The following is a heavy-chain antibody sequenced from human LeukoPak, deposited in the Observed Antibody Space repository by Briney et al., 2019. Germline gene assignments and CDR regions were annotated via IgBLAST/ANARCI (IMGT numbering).Heavy chain of an antibody. V-gene: IGHV4-59*01. CDR3: ARSRKQLLSPYFDY. D-gene: IGHD6-19*01. CDR1: GGSISSFY. CDR2: VLHSGLT. J-gene: IGHJ4*02. Sequence: PSETLSLTCSVSGGSISSFYWSWIRQPPGKELEWIGYVLHSGLTNYNPSLRGRVTISRDMSKNQFSLDLTSVTAADTAVYYCARSRKQLLSPYFDYWGQGRLVSVSS.